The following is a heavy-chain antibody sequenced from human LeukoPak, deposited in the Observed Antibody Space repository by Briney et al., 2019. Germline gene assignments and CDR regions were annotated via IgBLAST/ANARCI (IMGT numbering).Heavy chain of an antibody. CDR3: AKALSSGYDSTGSSVG. D-gene: IGHD5-12*01. V-gene: IGHV3-30*18. CDR1: GFTFSSYW. J-gene: IGHJ4*02. CDR2: ISYDGSNK. Sequence: AGGSLRLSCAASGFTFSSYWMSWVRQAPGKGLEWVAVISYDGSNKYYADSVKGRFTISRDNFKNTLYLQMNSLRAEDTAVYYCAKALSSGYDSTGSSVGWGQGTLVTVSS.